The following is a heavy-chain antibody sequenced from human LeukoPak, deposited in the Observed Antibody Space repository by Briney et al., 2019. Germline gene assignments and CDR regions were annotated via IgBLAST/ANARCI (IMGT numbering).Heavy chain of an antibody. CDR1: GFTFSNFG. J-gene: IGHJ3*02. V-gene: IGHV3-33*01. CDR3: AREGDTYYYGSGSYYPGAFDI. Sequence: PGRSLRLSCAASGFTFSNFGMHWVRQAPGKGLEWVALIWYDGSKKYFADSVKGRFTVSRDNSRNALYLEMNSLRAEDTAVYYCAREGDTYYYGSGSYYPGAFDIWGQGTMVTVSS. D-gene: IGHD3-10*01. CDR2: IWYDGSKK.